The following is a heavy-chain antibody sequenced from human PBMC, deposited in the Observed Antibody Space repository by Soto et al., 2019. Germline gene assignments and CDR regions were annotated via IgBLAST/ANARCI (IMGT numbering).Heavy chain of an antibody. CDR2: ISDRGDTT. Sequence: GGSLRLSCAASGFTIRSYAMSWVRQAPGKGLEWVSAISDRGDTTHYADSVKGRFTISRDTSKNTLYLQMNTLRVEDTAVYYCAKDKPGTKSFDYWGQGTLVTVSS. V-gene: IGHV3-23*01. CDR1: GFTIRSYA. D-gene: IGHD1-1*01. J-gene: IGHJ4*02. CDR3: AKDKPGTKSFDY.